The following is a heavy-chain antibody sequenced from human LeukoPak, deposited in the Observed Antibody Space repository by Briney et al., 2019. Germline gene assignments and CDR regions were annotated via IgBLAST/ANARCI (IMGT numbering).Heavy chain of an antibody. D-gene: IGHD3-22*01. J-gene: IGHJ4*02. V-gene: IGHV3-23*01. CDR2: ISGSGGST. CDR3: AKDRAGEHAYYYYGSRFPFDY. Sequence: GGSLRLSCAASGFTFSSYWMSWVRQAPGKGLEWVSAISGSGGSTYYADSVKGRFTISRDNSKNTLYLQMNSLRAEDTAVYYCAKDRAGEHAYYYYGSRFPFDYWGQGTLVTVSS. CDR1: GFTFSSYW.